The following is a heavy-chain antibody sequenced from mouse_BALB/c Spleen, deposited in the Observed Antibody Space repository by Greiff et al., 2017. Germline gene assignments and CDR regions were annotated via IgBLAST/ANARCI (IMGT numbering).Heavy chain of an antibody. CDR1: GISITTGNYR. J-gene: IGHJ2*01. Sequence: DVQLQESGPGLVKPSQTVSLTCTVTGISITTGNYRWSWIRQFPGNKLEWIGYIYYSGTITYNPSLTSRTTITRDTSKNQFFLEMNSLTAEDTATYYCARVYYGNHDYWGQGTTLTVSS. D-gene: IGHD2-1*01. CDR3: ARVYYGNHDY. V-gene: IGHV3-5*02. CDR2: IYYSGTI.